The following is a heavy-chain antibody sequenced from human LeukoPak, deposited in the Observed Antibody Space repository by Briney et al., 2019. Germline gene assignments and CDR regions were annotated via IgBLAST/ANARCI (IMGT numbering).Heavy chain of an antibody. CDR1: GGSISSSSYY. V-gene: IGHV4-39*07. CDR2: IYYSGST. D-gene: IGHD3-9*01. Sequence: PSETLSLTCTVSGGSISSSSYYWGWIRQPPGKGLEWIASIYYSGSTYYNPSLKSRVTMSVDTSKNQFSLKLSPVTAADTAVYYCARVIRYFDWLPLGYYYYGMDVWGQGTTVTVSS. CDR3: ARVIRYFDWLPLGYYYYGMDV. J-gene: IGHJ6*02.